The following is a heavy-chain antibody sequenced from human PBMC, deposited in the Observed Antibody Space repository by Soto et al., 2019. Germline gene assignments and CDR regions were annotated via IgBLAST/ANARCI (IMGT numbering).Heavy chain of an antibody. Sequence: QLQLQESGPGLVKPSETLSLTCTVSGGSISSSSYYWGWIRQPPGKGLEWIGSIYYSGSTYYNPSLKSRVTISVDTSKNQFSLKLSSVTAADTAVYYCARQGLPGSSWLNWFDPWGQGTLVTVSS. D-gene: IGHD6-13*01. CDR3: ARQGLPGSSWLNWFDP. V-gene: IGHV4-39*01. CDR2: IYYSGST. CDR1: GGSISSSSYY. J-gene: IGHJ5*02.